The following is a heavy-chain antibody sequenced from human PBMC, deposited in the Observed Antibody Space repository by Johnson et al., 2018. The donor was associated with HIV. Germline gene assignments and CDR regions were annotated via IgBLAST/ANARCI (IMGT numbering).Heavy chain of an antibody. CDR3: AKGYSSSWYQDAFDI. D-gene: IGHD6-13*01. CDR1: GFTVSSNY. CDR2: INWNSGSI. Sequence: VHLVESGGGLVQPGGSLRLSCAASGFTVSSNYMSWVRQAPGKGLEWVSGINWNSGSIGYADSVKCRFTISRDNAKNSLYLQMNSLGAEDTALYYCAKGYSSSWYQDAFDIWGQGTMVTVSS. V-gene: IGHV3-9*01. J-gene: IGHJ3*02.